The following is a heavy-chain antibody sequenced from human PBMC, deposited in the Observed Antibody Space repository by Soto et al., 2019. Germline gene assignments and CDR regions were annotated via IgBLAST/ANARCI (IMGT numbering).Heavy chain of an antibody. CDR3: AHRQAVGAIGWFDP. CDR2: IYWDYYK. D-gene: IGHD1-26*01. CDR1: GLSLSTIGVG. V-gene: IGHV2-5*02. J-gene: IGHJ5*02. Sequence: GPTSVNPTHTLTLTFTFSGLSLSTIGVGLGWIGQPPGKALEWLSLIYWDYYKRYSPSLKSRLTITKDTSKNQVVLTMTNMDTVDTATYYCAHRQAVGAIGWFDPWRQGTLV.